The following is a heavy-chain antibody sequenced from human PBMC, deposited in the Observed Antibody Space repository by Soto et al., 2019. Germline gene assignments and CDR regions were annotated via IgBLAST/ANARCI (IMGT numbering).Heavy chain of an antibody. CDR1: GFTFSSYG. J-gene: IGHJ4*02. V-gene: IGHV3-33*01. CDR2: IWYDGSNK. D-gene: IGHD2-15*01. CDR3: ARDSHCSGGSCYSSVRFDY. Sequence: GGSLRLSCAASGFTFSSYGMHWVRQAPGKGLEWVAVIWYDGSNKYYADSVKGRFTISRDNSKNTLYLQMNSLRAEDTAVYYCARDSHCSGGSCYSSVRFDYWGQGTLVTVSS.